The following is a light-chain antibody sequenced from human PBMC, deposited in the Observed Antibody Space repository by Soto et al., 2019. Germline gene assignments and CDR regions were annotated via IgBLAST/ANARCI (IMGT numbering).Light chain of an antibody. Sequence: ETVMTQSPATLSVSPGERATLSCRASQSVSSKLAWYQQKPGQAPRLLTYGASTRATGIPARFSGSGSGTEFTLTISSLQSEDFAVYYCQQYNNWSRTFGQGTKV. V-gene: IGKV3-15*01. CDR3: QQYNNWSRT. CDR1: QSVSSK. J-gene: IGKJ1*01. CDR2: GAS.